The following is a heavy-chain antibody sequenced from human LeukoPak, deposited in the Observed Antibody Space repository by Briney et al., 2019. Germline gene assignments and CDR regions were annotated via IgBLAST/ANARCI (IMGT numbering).Heavy chain of an antibody. CDR1: GYTFTRHY. CDR2: FNPTGSMA. Sequence: ASLKVSCTASGYTFTRHYIHWVRQAPGHRVEWMGIFNPTGSMANYAQNCQGRVTMTRDMSPTTVYSALSSLRSEHPTLYYCARATFHDSSGYTDYYFDFWGQGTLVTVSS. CDR3: ARATFHDSSGYTDYYFDF. D-gene: IGHD3-22*01. J-gene: IGHJ4*02. V-gene: IGHV1-46*03.